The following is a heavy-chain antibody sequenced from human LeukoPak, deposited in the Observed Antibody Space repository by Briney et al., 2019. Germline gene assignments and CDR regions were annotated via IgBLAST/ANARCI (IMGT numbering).Heavy chain of an antibody. Sequence: SVKVSCKASGGTFSSYAITWVRQAPGQGLEWMGRIIPILGIANYAQKFQGRVTITADKSTSTAYMELSSLRSEDTAVYYCAPMEMATTTPFHYWGQGTLVTVSS. J-gene: IGHJ4*02. D-gene: IGHD1-1*01. CDR3: APMEMATTTPFHY. CDR1: GGTFSSYA. V-gene: IGHV1-69*04. CDR2: IIPILGIA.